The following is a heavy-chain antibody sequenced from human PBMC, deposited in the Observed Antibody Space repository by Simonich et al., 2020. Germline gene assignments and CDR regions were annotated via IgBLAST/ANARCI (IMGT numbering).Heavy chain of an antibody. V-gene: IGHV4-38-2*01. D-gene: IGHD6-13*01. CDR1: GYSISSGYY. CDR3: ARVGYSNYYYYGMDV. Sequence: QVQLQESGPGLVKPSETLSLTCAVSGYSISSGYYWGWIRQPPGKGLEWIGSIYHSGSTTYNPSHKSRVTISVDTSKYQFSLKLSSVTAADTAVYYCARVGYSNYYYYGMDVWGQGTTVTVSS. CDR2: IYHSGST. J-gene: IGHJ6*02.